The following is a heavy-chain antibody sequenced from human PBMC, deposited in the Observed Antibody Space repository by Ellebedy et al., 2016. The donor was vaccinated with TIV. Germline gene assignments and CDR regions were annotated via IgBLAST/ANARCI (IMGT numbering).Heavy chain of an antibody. V-gene: IGHV4-39*07. J-gene: IGHJ5*02. CDR2: IYYSGST. CDR1: GGSISSSSSY. CDR3: ASSVRGDDYWSAYTEGPNWFNP. D-gene: IGHD3-3*01. Sequence: SETLSLXCTVSGGSISSSSSYWGWIRQPPGKGLEWIGSIYYSGSTYYNPSLKSRVTISVDTSKNQFSLKLSSVAAADTAVYYCASSVRGDDYWSAYTEGPNWFNPWGQGTLVTVSS.